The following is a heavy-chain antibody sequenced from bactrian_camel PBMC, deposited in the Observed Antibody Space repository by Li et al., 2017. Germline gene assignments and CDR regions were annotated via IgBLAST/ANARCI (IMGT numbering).Heavy chain of an antibody. CDR2: IDIDGRT. Sequence: VQLVESGGGSVQAGGSLRVSCAASGNTYSRYCMSWFRQGTGKEREWVATIDIDGRTTYTDSVKGRFTISKDNADNTLYLQMNSLKPEDTAMYYCAAGPPLGRLCVTNLYNYWGQGTQVTVS. D-gene: IGHD3*01. CDR1: GNTYSRYC. CDR3: AAGPPLGRLCVTNLYNY. V-gene: IGHV3S53*01. J-gene: IGHJ4*01.